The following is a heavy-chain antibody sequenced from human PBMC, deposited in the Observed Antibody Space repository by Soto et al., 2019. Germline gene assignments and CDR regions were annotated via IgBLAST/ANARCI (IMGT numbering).Heavy chain of an antibody. V-gene: IGHV1-2*04. CDR3: ARGDSTDCSNGVCSFFYNHDMDV. CDR1: GYSFTDYH. D-gene: IGHD2-8*01. CDR2: INPKSGGT. Sequence: GASVKVSCKASGYSFTDYHIHWVRQAPGQGLEWLGRINPKSGGTSTAQKFQGWVTMTTDTSISTASMELSRLTSDDTAIYYCARGDSTDCSNGVCSFFYNHDMDVWGQGTTVTVSS. J-gene: IGHJ6*02.